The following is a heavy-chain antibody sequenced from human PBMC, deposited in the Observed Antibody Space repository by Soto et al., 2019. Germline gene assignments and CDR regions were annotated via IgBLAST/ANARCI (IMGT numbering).Heavy chain of an antibody. V-gene: IGHV1-69*13. Sequence: SVKVSCKASGGTFSSYAISWVRQAPGQGLEWMGGIIPIFGTANYAQKFQGRVTITADESTSTAYMELSSLRSEDTAVYYCARDTLLALYSSGSYYYYYYGMDVWGQGTTVTVSS. J-gene: IGHJ6*02. CDR2: IIPIFGTA. CDR1: GGTFSSYA. CDR3: ARDTLLALYSSGSYYYYYYGMDV. D-gene: IGHD6-19*01.